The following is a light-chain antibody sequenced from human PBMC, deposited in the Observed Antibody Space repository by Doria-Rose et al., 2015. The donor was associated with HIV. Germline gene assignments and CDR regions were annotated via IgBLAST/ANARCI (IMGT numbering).Light chain of an antibody. Sequence: DIVMTQTPETLSVSPGESATLSCRASQSVSTDLAWYQHKPGQAHRLLIWSASTRATGIPARFSGSGSGTEFTLTISSLQSEDFAIYFCHQYNNWPTFGQGTRLDIK. V-gene: IGKV3-15*01. J-gene: IGKJ5*01. CDR1: QSVSTD. CDR2: SAS. CDR3: HQYNNWPT.